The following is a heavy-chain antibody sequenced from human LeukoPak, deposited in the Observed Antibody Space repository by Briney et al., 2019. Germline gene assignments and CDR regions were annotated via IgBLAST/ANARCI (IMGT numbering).Heavy chain of an antibody. Sequence: SQTLSLTCAISGESFSRNDAAWGWIRQPPGRGREWIGYIYYSGSTDYNPSLKSRVTISIDASKNQFSLRLRSVTAADTAVYYCARAAIGSNSEFDYWGQGTLVTVSS. CDR3: ARAAIGSNSEFDY. CDR2: IYYSGST. V-gene: IGHV4-59*01. D-gene: IGHD4-23*01. CDR1: GESFSRND. J-gene: IGHJ4*02.